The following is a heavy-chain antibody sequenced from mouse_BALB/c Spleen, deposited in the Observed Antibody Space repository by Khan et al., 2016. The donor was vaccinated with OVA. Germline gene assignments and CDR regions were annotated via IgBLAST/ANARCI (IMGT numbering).Heavy chain of an antibody. J-gene: IGHJ3*01. D-gene: IGHD3-3*01. CDR1: GYSITSDYA. CDR3: VRGRAY. Sequence: EVQLVESGPGLVKPSLSLSLTCTVTGYSITSDYAWNWIRQFPGHKLEWMGYISYSGRTSYTPSLTSRISITRDTSKNQFFLQLNSVTTEDTATYFCVRGRAYWGQGTLVTVSA. V-gene: IGHV3-2*02. CDR2: ISYSGRT.